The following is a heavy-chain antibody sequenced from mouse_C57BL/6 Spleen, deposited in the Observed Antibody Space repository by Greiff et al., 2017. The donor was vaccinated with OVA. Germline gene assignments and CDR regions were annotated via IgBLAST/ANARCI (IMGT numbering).Heavy chain of an antibody. Sequence: EVQRVESGGGLVKPGGSLKLSCAASGFTFSSYTMSWVRQTPEKRLEWVATISGGGGNTYYPDSVKGRFTISRDNAKNTLYLQMSSLRSEDTALYYCARESLGYFDYWGQGTTLTVSS. J-gene: IGHJ2*01. CDR2: ISGGGGNT. CDR3: ARESLGYFDY. CDR1: GFTFSSYT. V-gene: IGHV5-9*01. D-gene: IGHD6-2*01.